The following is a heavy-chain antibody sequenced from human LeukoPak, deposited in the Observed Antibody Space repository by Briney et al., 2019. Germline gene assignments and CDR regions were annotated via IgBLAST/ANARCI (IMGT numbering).Heavy chain of an antibody. CDR2: ISAYNGNT. CDR3: ARVTLSCGGDCYSRKYYYYYYMDV. CDR1: GYTFTSYG. Sequence: GASVKVSCKASGYTFTSYGISWVRQAPGQGLEWMGWISAYNGNTNYAQKLQGRVTMTTDTSTSTAYMELRSLRSDDTAVYYCARVTLSCGGDCYSRKYYYYYYMDVWGKGTTVTISS. D-gene: IGHD2-21*02. V-gene: IGHV1-18*01. J-gene: IGHJ6*03.